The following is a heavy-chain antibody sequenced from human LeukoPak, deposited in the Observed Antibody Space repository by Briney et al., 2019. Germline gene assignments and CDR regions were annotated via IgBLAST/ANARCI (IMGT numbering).Heavy chain of an antibody. D-gene: IGHD6-19*01. Sequence: GGSLRLSCGASGFTFTSYEMNWVRQAPGKGLEWVSYISSSASTIYYADSVKGRFTISRDNSKNTLYLQMNSLRAEDTAVYYCAKDSVAGYSSGWYWGYYYYYMDVWGKGTTVTISS. V-gene: IGHV3-48*03. CDR1: GFTFTSYE. CDR2: ISSSASTI. J-gene: IGHJ6*03. CDR3: AKDSVAGYSSGWYWGYYYYYMDV.